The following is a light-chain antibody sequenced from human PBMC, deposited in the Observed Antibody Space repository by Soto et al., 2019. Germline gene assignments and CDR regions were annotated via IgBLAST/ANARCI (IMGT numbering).Light chain of an antibody. Sequence: EIVLTQSPGTLSLSPGESATLSCRASQSVSTNYLAWYQRKPGQAPRLLIYGASSRATDIPDRFSGSGSGTDFTLTITRLKPEDFAVYYCQQYGSSPPTFGQGTKVEL. CDR2: GAS. CDR1: QSVSTNY. J-gene: IGKJ1*01. CDR3: QQYGSSPPT. V-gene: IGKV3-20*01.